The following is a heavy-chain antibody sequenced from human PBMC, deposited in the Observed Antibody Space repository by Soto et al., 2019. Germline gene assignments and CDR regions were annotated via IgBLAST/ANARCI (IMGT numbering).Heavy chain of an antibody. CDR2: INPNSGGT. J-gene: IGHJ4*02. V-gene: IGHV1-2*04. Sequence: GASVKVSCKASGYTFTGYYMHWVRQAPGQGLEWMGWINPNSGGTNYAQKFQGWVTMTRDTSISTAYMELSRLRSDDTAVSYCASSIGWYARYYFDYWGQGTRVTLSS. CDR3: ASSIGWYARYYFDY. D-gene: IGHD6-19*01. CDR1: GYTFTGYY.